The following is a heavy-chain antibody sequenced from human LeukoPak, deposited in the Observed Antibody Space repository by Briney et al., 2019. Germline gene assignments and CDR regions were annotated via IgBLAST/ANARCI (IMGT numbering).Heavy chain of an antibody. J-gene: IGHJ4*02. CDR1: GFTFSDYE. Sequence: PGGSLRLSCAASGFTFSDYEMICVRQAPGKGLEWISYISSTAITMYYADSVKGRFTISRDNTKNSLYLQMNSLRAEDTAVYYCARVRFSDYWGPGTLVTVSS. D-gene: IGHD3-3*01. CDR2: ISSTAITM. CDR3: ARVRFSDY. V-gene: IGHV3-48*03.